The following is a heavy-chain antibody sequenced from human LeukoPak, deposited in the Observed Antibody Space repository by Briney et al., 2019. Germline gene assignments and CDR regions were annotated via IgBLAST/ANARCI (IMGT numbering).Heavy chain of an antibody. D-gene: IGHD3-10*01. CDR1: GFSFSDSG. CDR3: ATNYGSATS. Sequence: GRSLTLSCAASGFSFSDSGMHWVRQAPGRGPEYVAGIWFDESSQRYADSVEGRFTISRDNSKNTVFLQMRSVRVEDTAVYFCATNYGSATSWGQGTLVTVSS. V-gene: IGHV3-33*03. CDR2: IWFDESSQ. J-gene: IGHJ5*02.